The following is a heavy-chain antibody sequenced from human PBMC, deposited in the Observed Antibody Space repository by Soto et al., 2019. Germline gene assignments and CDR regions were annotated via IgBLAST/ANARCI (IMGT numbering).Heavy chain of an antibody. D-gene: IGHD2-21*02. CDR1: GASISRYY. Sequence: PSETLSLTCTFSGASISRYYWSWIRQPPGKGLEWIGYIYYSGSTNYNPSLKSRVTISVDMSKNQFSLKLSSVTAADTAVYYCGRGRAFWGGACSPEDAFDFGGKGTMVP. CDR3: GRGRAFWGGACSPEDAFDF. CDR2: IYYSGST. V-gene: IGHV4-59*01. J-gene: IGHJ3*01.